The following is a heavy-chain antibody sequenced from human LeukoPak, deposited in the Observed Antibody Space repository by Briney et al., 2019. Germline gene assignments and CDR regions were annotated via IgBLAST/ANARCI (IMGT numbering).Heavy chain of an antibody. CDR2: INSDGSST. CDR3: GRGTTMMRNALDI. Sequence: GGSLRLSCAASEFTFSSHWMHWVRQAPGKGLVWVSRINSDGSSTNYADSVKGRFTISRDNAKNTLYLQMNSLTAEGTAVYYCGRGTTMMRNALDIWGQGTMVTVSS. V-gene: IGHV3-74*01. D-gene: IGHD3-22*01. CDR1: EFTFSSHW. J-gene: IGHJ3*02.